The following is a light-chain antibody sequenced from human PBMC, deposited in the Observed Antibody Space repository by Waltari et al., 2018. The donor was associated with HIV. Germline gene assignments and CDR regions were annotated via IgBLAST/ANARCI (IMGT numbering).Light chain of an antibody. CDR3: QQYNTSPWT. CDR2: AAS. Sequence: DIQMTQSPSSLSASVGDRVTITCRASQSISSYLNWYQQKPGKAPKVLIYAASSLQSGVPSRFSGSGSGTEFTLTISSLQPDDFATYYCQQYNTSPWTFGQGTKVDIK. V-gene: IGKV1-39*01. CDR1: QSISSY. J-gene: IGKJ1*01.